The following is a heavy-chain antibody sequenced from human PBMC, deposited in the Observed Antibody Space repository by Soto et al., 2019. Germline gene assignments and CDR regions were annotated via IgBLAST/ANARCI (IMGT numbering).Heavy chain of an antibody. D-gene: IGHD4-17*01. V-gene: IGHV3-48*02. CDR1: GFTFSDYS. CDR2: ISSSSSTI. J-gene: IGHJ4*02. Sequence: GGSLRLSCAASGFTFSDYSMNWVRQAPGKGLEWVSYISSSSSTIYYADSAKGRFIISRDNAKNSLYLQMNSLRDEDTAVYYCAREGGYGDYDYFDYWGQGTLVTVSS. CDR3: AREGGYGDYDYFDY.